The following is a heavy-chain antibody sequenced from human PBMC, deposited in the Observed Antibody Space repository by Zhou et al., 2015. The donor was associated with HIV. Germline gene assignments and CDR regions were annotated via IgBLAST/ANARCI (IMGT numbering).Heavy chain of an antibody. CDR3: ASVAPSNDDYGDPVARYFDL. CDR2: IIPIFDTA. D-gene: IGHD4-17*01. V-gene: IGHV1-69*01. Sequence: QVQLVQSGAEVKKPGSSVKVSCKASGGTFSSYAISWVRQAPGQGLEWMGAIIPIFDTANYAQKFQGRVTITADESTSTAYMELSSLRSEDTAVYYCASVAPSNDDYGDPVARYFDLWGRGTLVTVSS. J-gene: IGHJ2*01. CDR1: GGTFSSYA.